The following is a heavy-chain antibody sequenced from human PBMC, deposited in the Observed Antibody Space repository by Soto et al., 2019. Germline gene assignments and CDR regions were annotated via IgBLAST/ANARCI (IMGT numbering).Heavy chain of an antibody. D-gene: IGHD2-15*01. CDR2: ISYDRNNK. V-gene: IGHV3-30*18. Sequence: PGWSLRLSCAASGFSFNYYGMHWVRQAPGKGLEWVAIISYDRNNKYYADFVKGRFTISRDNSSNTLYRQMNSLRADDTVVYFCAKVQERETMVVNPMDVWGQGTTDTVSS. CDR3: AKVQERETMVVNPMDV. CDR1: GFSFNYYG. J-gene: IGHJ6*02.